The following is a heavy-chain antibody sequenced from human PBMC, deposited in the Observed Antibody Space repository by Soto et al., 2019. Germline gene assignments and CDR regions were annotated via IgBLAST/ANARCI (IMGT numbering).Heavy chain of an antibody. Sequence: QVHLVESGGGMVKPGEPLRISCAASRFSFRDYFMSWIRQAPGKGLEWISYIGPYGNTIYYADSVKGRFVISRDDTTNSLFLQMDNLRVDDTAVYYCARDDYTYGVSWGQGTLVTVSS. CDR1: RFSFRDYF. V-gene: IGHV3-11*01. D-gene: IGHD3-16*01. J-gene: IGHJ5*02. CDR3: ARDDYTYGVS. CDR2: IGPYGNTI.